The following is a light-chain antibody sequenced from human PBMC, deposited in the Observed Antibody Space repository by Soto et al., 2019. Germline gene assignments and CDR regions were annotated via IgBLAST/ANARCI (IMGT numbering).Light chain of an antibody. CDR2: GAS. Sequence: EKVMTQSPATLSVSPGERATLSCRASQSVGNNLAWYQQRPGQAPRLLIFGASTRATGIRARFSGSGSGTEFTLTISSLQSEDLAIYYCQQYDTWPWTFGQGTKVE. CDR1: QSVGNN. J-gene: IGKJ1*01. V-gene: IGKV3-15*01. CDR3: QQYDTWPWT.